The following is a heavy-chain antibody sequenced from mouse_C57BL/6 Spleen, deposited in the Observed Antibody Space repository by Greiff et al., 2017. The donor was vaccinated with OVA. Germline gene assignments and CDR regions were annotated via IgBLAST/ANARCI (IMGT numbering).Heavy chain of an antibody. Sequence: QVQLQQPGAELVKPGASVKLSCKASGYTFTSYWMQWVKQRPGQGPEWIGEIDPSDSYTNYNQKFKGKATLTVDTSSSTAYMQLSSLTSEDSAVYYCARPGGNYVSWFAYWGQGTLVTVSA. CDR1: GYTFTSYW. J-gene: IGHJ3*01. D-gene: IGHD2-1*01. CDR3: ARPGGNYVSWFAY. CDR2: IDPSDSYT. V-gene: IGHV1-50*01.